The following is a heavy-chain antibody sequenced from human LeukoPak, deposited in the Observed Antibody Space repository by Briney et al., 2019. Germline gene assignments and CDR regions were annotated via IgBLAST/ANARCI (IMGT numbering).Heavy chain of an antibody. CDR3: ARDLRWLLLDY. Sequence: GGSLRLSCVGSGFSFNTWITWVRQAPGKGLEWVANIKEDGTEKYYVDSVKGRFTISRDNGKNSVYLQMNSLRVEDTAVYYCARDLRWLLLDYWGQGTLVTVSS. CDR1: GFSFNTW. CDR2: IKEDGTEK. D-gene: IGHD1-26*01. V-gene: IGHV3-7*01. J-gene: IGHJ4*02.